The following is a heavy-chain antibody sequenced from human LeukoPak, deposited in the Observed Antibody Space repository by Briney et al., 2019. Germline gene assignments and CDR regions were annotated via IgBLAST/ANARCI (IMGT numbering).Heavy chain of an antibody. CDR1: GFTFSNYW. Sequence: PGGSLRLSCAASGFTFSNYWMTWVRQAPGKGLEWVANIKQDGSERDYVDSVKGRFTISRDDAKNSLYLQMNSLRAEDTAVYYCARVEGGWGQGTLVTVSS. D-gene: IGHD3-16*01. J-gene: IGHJ4*02. V-gene: IGHV3-7*01. CDR3: ARVEGG. CDR2: IKQDGSER.